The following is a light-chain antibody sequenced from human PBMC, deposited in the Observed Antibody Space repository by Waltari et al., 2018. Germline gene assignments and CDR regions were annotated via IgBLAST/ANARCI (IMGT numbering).Light chain of an antibody. CDR2: KGN. Sequence: QTVVTQEPSLSVSPGGTVTLTCDLSSGSVSSTSYASWYQQTPGQAPRTLVYKGNTCSSGFPDRFSRSIHWNKAALTITGAQADDESDYYCLLYMGSGIWVFGGGTKLTVL. V-gene: IGLV8-61*01. J-gene: IGLJ3*02. CDR3: LLYMGSGIWV. CDR1: SGSVSSTSY.